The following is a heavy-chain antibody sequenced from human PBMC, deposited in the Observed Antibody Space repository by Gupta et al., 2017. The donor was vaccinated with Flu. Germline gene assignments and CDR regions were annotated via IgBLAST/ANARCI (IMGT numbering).Heavy chain of an antibody. CDR1: SYG. V-gene: IGHV3-33*01. CDR2: IWYDGSNK. CDR3: ARESPDSSGYYPDY. J-gene: IGHJ4*02. Sequence: SYGMHWVRQAPGKGLEWVAVIWYDGSNKYYADSVKGRFTISRDNSKNTLYLQMNSLRAEDTAVYYCARESPDSSGYYPDYWGQGTLVTVAS. D-gene: IGHD3-22*01.